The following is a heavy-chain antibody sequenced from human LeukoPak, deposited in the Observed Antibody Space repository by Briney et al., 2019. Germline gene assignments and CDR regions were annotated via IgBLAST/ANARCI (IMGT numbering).Heavy chain of an antibody. CDR3: AKDGLGRVSTGYYYYYYMDV. J-gene: IGHJ6*03. CDR2: ISSSSSYI. CDR1: GFTFSSYS. D-gene: IGHD3-10*01. Sequence: LGGSLRLSCAASGFTFSSYSMNWVRQAPGKGLEWVSSISSSSSYIYYADSVKGRFTISRDNAKNSLYLQMNSLRAEDTAVYYCAKDGLGRVSTGYYYYYYMDVWGKGTTVTVSS. V-gene: IGHV3-21*01.